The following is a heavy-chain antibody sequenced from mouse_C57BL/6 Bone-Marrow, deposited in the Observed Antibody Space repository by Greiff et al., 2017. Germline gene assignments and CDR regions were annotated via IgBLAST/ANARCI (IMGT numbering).Heavy chain of an antibody. Sequence: VQLQQSGAELVKPGASVKISCKASGYAFSSYWMNWVKQRPGKSLEWIGQIYPGDGDTNYNGKFKGKATLTADKSSSTAYMQLSSLTSDDSAVYYCARRSSTMISAWFAYWGQGTLVTVSA. CDR2: IYPGDGDT. CDR1: GYAFSSYW. CDR3: ARRSSTMISAWFAY. D-gene: IGHD2-4*01. V-gene: IGHV1-80*01. J-gene: IGHJ3*01.